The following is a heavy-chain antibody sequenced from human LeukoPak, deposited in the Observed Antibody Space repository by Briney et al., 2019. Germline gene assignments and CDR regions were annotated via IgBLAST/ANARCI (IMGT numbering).Heavy chain of an antibody. CDR1: GYTFTGYY. D-gene: IGHD3-10*01. Sequence: ASVKVSCKASGYTFTGYYMHWVRQAPGQGLEWMGWINPNSGGTNYAQKFQGRVTMTRDTSISTAYMELSRLRSEDTAVYYCARAHYYGSGSYYKSPAMPRPFFDYWGQGTLVTVSS. J-gene: IGHJ4*02. V-gene: IGHV1-2*02. CDR2: INPNSGGT. CDR3: ARAHYYGSGSYYKSPAMPRPFFDY.